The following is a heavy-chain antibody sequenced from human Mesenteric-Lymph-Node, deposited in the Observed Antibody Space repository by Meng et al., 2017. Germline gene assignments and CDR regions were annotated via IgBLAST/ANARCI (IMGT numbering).Heavy chain of an antibody. Sequence: ASVNVSCKASGYSFSNYDITWLRQAPGQGLEWMGWISTNNGHTNYAQKFQGRVTMTTDTSTSTAYVELRSLRSDDTAVYYCARDDETINAFDIWGQGTMVTVSS. J-gene: IGHJ3*02. CDR1: GYSFSNYD. CDR2: ISTNNGHT. V-gene: IGHV1-18*01. CDR3: ARDDETINAFDI. D-gene: IGHD5-24*01.